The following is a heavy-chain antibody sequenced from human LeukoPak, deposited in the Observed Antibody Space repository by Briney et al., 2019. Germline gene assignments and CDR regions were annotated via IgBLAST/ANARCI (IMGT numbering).Heavy chain of an antibody. V-gene: IGHV3-21*01. Sequence: GGSLRLSCAASGFTFSSYSMNWVRQAPGKGLEWVSSISRSRSYIYYADSVKGRFTIPRDNAKNSLYLQMTSLRAEDKAVYYCARHYTIFGVADAFDIWGQGTMVTVSS. CDR3: ARHYTIFGVADAFDI. J-gene: IGHJ3*02. D-gene: IGHD3-3*01. CDR1: GFTFSSYS. CDR2: ISRSRSYI.